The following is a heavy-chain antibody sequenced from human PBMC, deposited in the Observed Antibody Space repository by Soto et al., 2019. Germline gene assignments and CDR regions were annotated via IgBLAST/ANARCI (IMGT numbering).Heavy chain of an antibody. CDR1: GFAVSSKY. J-gene: IGHJ5*02. V-gene: IGHV3-30-3*01. CDR2: ISYDGSNK. D-gene: IGHD6-6*01. CDR3: ARPYPSRSSLSRFDP. Sequence: GGSLRLSCAASGFAVSSKYMTWVRQAPGKGLEWVAVISYDGSNKYYADSVKGRFTISRDNSKNTLYLQMNSLRAEDTAVYYCARPYPSRSSLSRFDPWGQGNLVTFSS.